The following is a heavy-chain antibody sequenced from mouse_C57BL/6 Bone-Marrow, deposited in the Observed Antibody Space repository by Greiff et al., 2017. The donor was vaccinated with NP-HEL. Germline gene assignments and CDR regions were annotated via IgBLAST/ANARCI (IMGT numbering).Heavy chain of an antibody. CDR2: IFPGSGST. J-gene: IGHJ3*01. V-gene: IGHV1-75*01. D-gene: IGHD2-1*01. Sequence: VQLQESGPELVKPGASVKISCKASGYTFTDYYINWVKQRPGQGLEWIGWIFPGSGSTYYNEKFKGKATLTVDKSSSTAYMLLSSLTSEDSAVYFCASPLYYGNSFAYWGQGTLVTVSA. CDR1: GYTFTDYY. CDR3: ASPLYYGNSFAY.